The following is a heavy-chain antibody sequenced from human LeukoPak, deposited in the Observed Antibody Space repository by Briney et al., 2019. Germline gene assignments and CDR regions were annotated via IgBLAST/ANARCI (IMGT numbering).Heavy chain of an antibody. V-gene: IGHV3-64*01. CDR3: AREKYSQVVADVFDI. Sequence: GGSLRLSCAASGFIFNNYAMHWVRQAPGKGLEYVSGISSNGGRIYYANSLKGRFTISRDNSKNTLYLQMGSLRAEDMAVYYCAREKYSQVVADVFDIWGQGTTVTVSS. D-gene: IGHD6-6*01. CDR1: GFIFNNYA. J-gene: IGHJ3*02. CDR2: ISSNGGRI.